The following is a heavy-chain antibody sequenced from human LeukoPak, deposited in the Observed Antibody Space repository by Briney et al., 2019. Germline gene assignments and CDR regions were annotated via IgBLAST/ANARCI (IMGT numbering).Heavy chain of an antibody. V-gene: IGHV4-59*01. Sequence: PSETLSLTCTASGCSTSSYYWSWIRQPPGKGLEWIGYIYYSGSTNYNPSLKSRVTISVDTSKNQFSLKLSSVTAADTAVYYCARAGSSSWYWYFDLWGRGTLVTVSS. CDR1: GCSTSSYY. J-gene: IGHJ2*01. CDR3: ARAGSSSWYWYFDL. CDR2: IYYSGST. D-gene: IGHD6-13*01.